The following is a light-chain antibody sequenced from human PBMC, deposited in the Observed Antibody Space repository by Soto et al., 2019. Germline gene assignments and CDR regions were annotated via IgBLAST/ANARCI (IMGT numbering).Light chain of an antibody. CDR3: QQYNQWPGT. CDR1: QSVFSS. J-gene: IGKJ3*01. V-gene: IGKV3-15*01. Sequence: EIVMTQSPATLSVSPGERATLSCRASQSVFSSLAWYQQKPGQAPRLLIYGAATRATGIPARFSGSGSGAEFTLTINSLQSEDFAVYYCQQYNQWPGTFGPGTKVDIK. CDR2: GAA.